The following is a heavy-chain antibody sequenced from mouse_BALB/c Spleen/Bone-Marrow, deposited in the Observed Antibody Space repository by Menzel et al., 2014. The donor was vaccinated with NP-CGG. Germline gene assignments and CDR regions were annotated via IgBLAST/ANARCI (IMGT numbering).Heavy chain of an antibody. CDR1: GYTFTSYW. V-gene: IGHV1-7*01. D-gene: IGHD2-14*01. CDR3: ALYYRYDYFDY. J-gene: IGHJ2*01. Sequence: QVQLKESGAELAKPGASVKMSCKASGYTFTSYWMHWVKQRPGQGLEWIGYINPSTTYSAYNQKFKDKATLTADKSSSTAYMQLSSLTSEDSAVYYCALYYRYDYFDYWGLGTTLTVSS. CDR2: INPSTTYS.